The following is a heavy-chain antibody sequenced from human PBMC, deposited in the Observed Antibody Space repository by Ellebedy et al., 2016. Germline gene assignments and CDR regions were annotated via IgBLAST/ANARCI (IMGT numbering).Heavy chain of an antibody. Sequence: ASVKVSXXASGYTFSSYGISWVRQAPGQGLEWMGWISAYNGNTNYAQKLQGRVTMTTDTSTSTAYMELRSLRSDDTAVYYCARDIGSDPGWLQALLDYWGQGTLVTVSS. CDR1: GYTFSSYG. CDR3: ARDIGSDPGWLQALLDY. J-gene: IGHJ4*02. CDR2: ISAYNGNT. V-gene: IGHV1-18*01. D-gene: IGHD5-24*01.